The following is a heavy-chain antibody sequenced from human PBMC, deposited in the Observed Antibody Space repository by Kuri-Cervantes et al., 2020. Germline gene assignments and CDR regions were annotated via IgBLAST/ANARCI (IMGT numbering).Heavy chain of an antibody. CDR3: ARVRFGDYANDY. J-gene: IGHJ4*02. CDR2: ISGSGGST. Sequence: GGSLRLSCAASGFTFSSYAMSWVRQAPGKGLKWVSAISGSGGSTYYADSVKGRITISRDNSKNTLYLQMNSLRAEDTAVYYCARVRFGDYANDYWGQGTLVTVSS. CDR1: GFTFSSYA. D-gene: IGHD3-10*01. V-gene: IGHV3-23*01.